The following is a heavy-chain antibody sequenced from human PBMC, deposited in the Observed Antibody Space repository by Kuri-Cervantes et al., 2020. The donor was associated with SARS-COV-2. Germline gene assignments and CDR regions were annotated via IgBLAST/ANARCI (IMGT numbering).Heavy chain of an antibody. Sequence: GGSLRLSCVVSGLTFSSYGLCWDRQAPGKGLEWVAVISCDGNNKYYADSVKGRFIISRDNSKNTLYLQMNSLRAEDTAVYYCARDRRITIFGVVNYYYMDVWGKGTTVTVSS. V-gene: IGHV3-30*14. CDR3: ARDRRITIFGVVNYYYMDV. D-gene: IGHD3-3*01. CDR1: GLTFSSYG. CDR2: ISCDGNNK. J-gene: IGHJ6*03.